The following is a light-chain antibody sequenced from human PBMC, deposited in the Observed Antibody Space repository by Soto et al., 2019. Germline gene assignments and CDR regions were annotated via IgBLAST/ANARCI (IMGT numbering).Light chain of an antibody. Sequence: DIVMTQSPLFLPATPGEPASISCRSSQSLLHSNGHTFFDWYLQKPGQSPQLLIYWGSNRASGVPDRFSGSESGTDFTLKISRVEAEDVGVYYCMQALQTPYTFGQGTKLEIK. J-gene: IGKJ2*01. CDR1: QSLLHSNGHTF. V-gene: IGKV2-28*01. CDR2: WGS. CDR3: MQALQTPYT.